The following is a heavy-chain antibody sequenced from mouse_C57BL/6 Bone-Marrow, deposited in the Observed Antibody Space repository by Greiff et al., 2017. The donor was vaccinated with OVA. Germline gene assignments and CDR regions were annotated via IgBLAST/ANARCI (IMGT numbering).Heavy chain of an antibody. CDR3: TTSGGYFDV. V-gene: IGHV14-4*01. J-gene: IGHJ1*03. Sequence: VHVKQSGAELVRPGASVKLSCTASGFNIKDDYMHWVKQRPEQGLEWIGWIDPENGDTEYASKFQGKATITADTSSNTAYLQLSSLTSEDTAVYYCTTSGGYFDVWGTGTTVTVSS. CDR2: IDPENGDT. CDR1: GFNIKDDY. D-gene: IGHD3-2*02.